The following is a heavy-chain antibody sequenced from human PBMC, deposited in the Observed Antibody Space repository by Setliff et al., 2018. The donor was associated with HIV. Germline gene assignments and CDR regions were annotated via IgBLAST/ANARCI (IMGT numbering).Heavy chain of an antibody. D-gene: IGHD2-8*01. V-gene: IGHV4-61*02. J-gene: IGHJ4*02. CDR3: VSSPIITNGYYFDY. CDR1: GDSISGGSSY. CDR2: IYTSGST. Sequence: SETLSLTCTVSGDSISGGSSYWSWIRQPAGKGLEWIGRIYTSGSTNYNPSLKSRVTISVDTSKNQFSLKMNSATAADTALYYCVSSPIITNGYYFDYWGPGTLVTSPQ.